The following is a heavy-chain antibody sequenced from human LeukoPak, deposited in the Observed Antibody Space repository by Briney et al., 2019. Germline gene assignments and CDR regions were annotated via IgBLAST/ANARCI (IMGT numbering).Heavy chain of an antibody. D-gene: IGHD1-26*01. J-gene: IGHJ6*02. CDR2: IIPILGIA. CDR1: GGTFSSYA. V-gene: IGHV1-69*04. Sequence: SVKVSCKASGGTFSSYAISWVRQAPGQGLEWMGRIIPILGIANYAQKFQGRVTITADKSTSTAYMELSSLRSEDRAVYYCARASTVGATQYYYYGMDVWAKGPRSPSP. CDR3: ARASTVGATQYYYYGMDV.